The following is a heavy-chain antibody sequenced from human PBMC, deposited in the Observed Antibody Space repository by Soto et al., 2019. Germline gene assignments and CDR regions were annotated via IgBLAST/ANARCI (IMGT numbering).Heavy chain of an antibody. D-gene: IGHD1-26*01. J-gene: IGHJ5*02. CDR2: IWYDGSNK. CDR3: ARDIVGPDDA. V-gene: IGHV3-33*01. Sequence: QVQLVESGGGVVQPGRSLRLSCAASGFTFSSYGMHWVRQAPGKGLEWVAVIWYDGSNKYYADSVKGRFTISRDNSKHTLYLQMNSLRAEDTAVYYCARDIVGPDDAWGQGTLVTVSS. CDR1: GFTFSSYG.